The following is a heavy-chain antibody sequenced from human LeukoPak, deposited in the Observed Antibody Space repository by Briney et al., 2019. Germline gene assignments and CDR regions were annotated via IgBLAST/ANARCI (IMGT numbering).Heavy chain of an antibody. CDR1: GFTFSSYA. CDR2: ISYDGSNK. V-gene: IGHV3-30*04. D-gene: IGHD2-2*01. Sequence: PGGSLRLSCAASGFTFSSYAMHWVRQAPGKGLEWVAVISYDGSNKYYADSVEGRFTISRDNSKNTLYLQMNSLRAEDTAVYYCARGTRPRSWVVPAATRWFDPWGQGTLVTVSS. J-gene: IGHJ5*02. CDR3: ARGTRPRSWVVPAATRWFDP.